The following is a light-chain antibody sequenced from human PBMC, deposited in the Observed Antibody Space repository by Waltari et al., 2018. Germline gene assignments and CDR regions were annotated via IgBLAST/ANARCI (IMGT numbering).Light chain of an antibody. J-gene: IGKJ4*01. CDR2: GAS. CDR1: QTINNNF. V-gene: IGKV3-20*01. CDR3: QQYDGSILT. Sequence: IVLTQSPDTLSLSPGQRATLSCRASQTINNNFLVWYQQKPGQAPRLPIHGASSRATGFPDRFSGSGSGTDFTLTISRLEPEDVAVYYCQQYDGSILTFGGGTKVEI.